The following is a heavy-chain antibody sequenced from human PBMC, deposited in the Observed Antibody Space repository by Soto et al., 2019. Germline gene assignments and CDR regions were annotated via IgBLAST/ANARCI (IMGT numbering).Heavy chain of an antibody. CDR1: GYSISIGYF. Sequence: SETLSLTCSVSGYSISIGYFWGWIRQTPGKGLEWIASIYNGGHTYYNPSLKSRVTISVHTSQNQVSLKVRYVTAADTAVYFCARDSRKVAGLDYWGQGTLVTVSS. V-gene: IGHV4-38-2*02. CDR2: IYNGGHT. J-gene: IGHJ4*02. CDR3: ARDSRKVAGLDY. D-gene: IGHD6-19*01.